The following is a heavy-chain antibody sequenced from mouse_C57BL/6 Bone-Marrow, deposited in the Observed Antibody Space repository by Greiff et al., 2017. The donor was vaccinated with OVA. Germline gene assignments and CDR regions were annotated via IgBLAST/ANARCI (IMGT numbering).Heavy chain of an antibody. Sequence: QVQLKQSGAELVRPGTSVKMSCKASGYTFTNYWIGWAKQRPGHGLEWIGDIYPGGGYTNYNEKFKGKATLTANKSSSTAYMPCSSLTSEDSAIYNCARSPDYRYAMDYWGQGTSVTVSS. J-gene: IGHJ4*01. D-gene: IGHD2-4*01. CDR3: ARSPDYRYAMDY. CDR1: GYTFTNYW. CDR2: IYPGGGYT. V-gene: IGHV1-63*01.